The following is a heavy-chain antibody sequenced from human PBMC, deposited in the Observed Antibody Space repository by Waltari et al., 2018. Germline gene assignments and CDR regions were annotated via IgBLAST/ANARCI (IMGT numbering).Heavy chain of an antibody. CDR1: GGSFSGSY. J-gene: IGHJ2*01. D-gene: IGHD1-1*01. Sequence: QVQLQQWGAGLLKPSETLSLTCAVYGGSFSGSYWSWIRQPPGKGLEWIGEINHSASTNYTPSLKSRVTISVDTSKNQFSLKLSSVTAADTAVYYCASTTDWYFDLWGRGTLVTVSS. CDR3: ASTTDWYFDL. CDR2: INHSAST. V-gene: IGHV4-34*01.